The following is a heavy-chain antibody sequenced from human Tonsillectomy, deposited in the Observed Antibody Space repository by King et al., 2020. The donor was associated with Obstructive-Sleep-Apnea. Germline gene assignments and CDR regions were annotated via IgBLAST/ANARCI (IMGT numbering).Heavy chain of an antibody. Sequence: VQLQQWGAGLLKPSETLSLTCGVSGGAFSGFYWHWIRQAPGKGLEWIGEITHRGFTNYNPSLKSRVTISVDTSKKQFSLKLSSVTPADTAIYFCARDLYCGSGSCSNFLALCYWGQGTLVTVAS. V-gene: IGHV4-34*01. CDR2: ITHRGFT. CDR3: ARDLYCGSGSCSNFLALCY. D-gene: IGHD2-15*01. CDR1: GGAFSGFY. J-gene: IGHJ4*02.